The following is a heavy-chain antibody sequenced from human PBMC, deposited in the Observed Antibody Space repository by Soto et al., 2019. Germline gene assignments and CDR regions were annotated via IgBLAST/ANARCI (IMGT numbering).Heavy chain of an antibody. D-gene: IGHD5-12*01. V-gene: IGHV3-15*01. J-gene: IGHJ6*02. CDR1: GFTFSNAW. CDR2: IKSKTDGGTT. Sequence: PGGSLRLSCAASGFTFSNAWMSWVRQAPGKGLEWVGRIKSKTDGGTTDYAAPVKGRFTISRDDSKNTLYLQMNSLKTEDTAVYYCTTDRTIRPDRPYYYGMDVWGQGTTVTVSS. CDR3: TTDRTIRPDRPYYYGMDV.